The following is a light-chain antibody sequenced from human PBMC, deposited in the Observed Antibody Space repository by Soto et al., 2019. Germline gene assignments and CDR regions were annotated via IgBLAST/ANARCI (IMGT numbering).Light chain of an antibody. CDR3: QQYNNWPPIT. CDR2: DTY. V-gene: IGKV3-15*01. Sequence: VLTQSPGTLSLSPGDSATLSCRASQSVSSSYLAWYQQKPGQAPRLLIYDTYTRATGIPARFSGSGSGTEFTLTISSLQSEDFAVYYCQQYNNWPPITCGQGTRLEIK. CDR1: QSVSSSY. J-gene: IGKJ5*01.